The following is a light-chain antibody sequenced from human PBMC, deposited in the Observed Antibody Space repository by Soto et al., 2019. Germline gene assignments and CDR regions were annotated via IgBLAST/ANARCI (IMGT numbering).Light chain of an antibody. CDR3: SSYTSSRV. CDR1: NSDVGGYNY. CDR2: DVS. Sequence: QSALTQPASVSGSPGQSITISCTGTNSDVGGYNYVSWYQQHPGKAPKLMIYDVSNRPSGVSNRFSGSKSGNTASLTISGLQAEDEADYYCSSYTSSRVFGGGTKRTVL. V-gene: IGLV2-14*01. J-gene: IGLJ3*02.